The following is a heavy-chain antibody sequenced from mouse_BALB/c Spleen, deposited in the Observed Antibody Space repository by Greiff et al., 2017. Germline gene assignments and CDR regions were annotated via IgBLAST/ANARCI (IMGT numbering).Heavy chain of an antibody. CDR2: ISSGGSYT. CDR1: GFTFSSYA. CDR3: ARDYYGSRGTRWYFDV. Sequence: EVQRVESGGGLVKPGGSLKLSCAASGFTFSSYAMSWVLQSPEKRLEWVAEISSGGSYTYYPDTVTGRFTISRDNAKNTLYLEMSSLRSEDTAMYYCARDYYGSRGTRWYFDVWGAGTTVTVSS. V-gene: IGHV5-9-4*01. J-gene: IGHJ1*01. D-gene: IGHD1-1*01.